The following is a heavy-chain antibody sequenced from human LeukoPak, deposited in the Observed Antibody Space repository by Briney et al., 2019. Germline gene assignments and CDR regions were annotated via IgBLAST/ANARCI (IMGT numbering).Heavy chain of an antibody. J-gene: IGHJ4*02. CDR1: GGSISSGGYY. CDR3: AREGSSGYDY. Sequence: SQTLSLTCTVSGGSISSGGYYWSWIRQHPGKGLEWIGYIYYSGSTYYNPSLKSRVTISVDTSKNQFSPKLSSVTAADTAVYYCAREGSSGYDYWGQGTLVTVSS. CDR2: IYYSGST. D-gene: IGHD3-22*01. V-gene: IGHV4-31*03.